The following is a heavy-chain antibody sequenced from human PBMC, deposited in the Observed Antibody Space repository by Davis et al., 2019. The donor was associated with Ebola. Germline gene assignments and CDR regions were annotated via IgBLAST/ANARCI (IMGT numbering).Heavy chain of an antibody. CDR2: ISSSSSTI. CDR3: TRGLDNYYDSSGYYLGDYFDY. D-gene: IGHD3-22*01. Sequence: GESLKISCVVSGFIFSSYSMNWVRQAPGKGLEWVSYISSSSSTIYYADSVKGRSTISRDNAKNSLYLQMNSLRDDDTAVYYCTRGLDNYYDSSGYYLGDYFDYWGQGTLVTVSS. J-gene: IGHJ4*02. V-gene: IGHV3-48*02. CDR1: GFIFSSYS.